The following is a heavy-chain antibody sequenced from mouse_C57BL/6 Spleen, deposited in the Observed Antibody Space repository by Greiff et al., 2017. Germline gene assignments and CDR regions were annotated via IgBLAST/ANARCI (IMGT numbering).Heavy chain of an antibody. CDR1: GFTFSDYY. J-gene: IGHJ2*01. D-gene: IGHD1-1*01. V-gene: IGHV5-16*01. CDR3: ARGGDYYGPFDY. CDR2: INYDGSST. Sequence: DVQLVESEGGLVQPGSSMKLSCTASGFTFSDYYMAWVRQVPEKGLEWVANINYDGSSTYYLDSLKSRFIISRDNAKNILYLQMSSLKSEDTATYYCARGGDYYGPFDYWGQGTTLTVSS.